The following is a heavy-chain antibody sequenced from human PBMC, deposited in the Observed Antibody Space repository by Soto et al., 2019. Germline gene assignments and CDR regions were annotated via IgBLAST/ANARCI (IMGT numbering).Heavy chain of an antibody. CDR3: AETTSPQGYYMDV. V-gene: IGHV6-1*01. Sequence: PSQTLSLTCAISGDSVSSNSAAWNWIRQSPSRGLEWLGRTYYRSTRWYNDYAVSVKSRITVNPDTSKNQFSLHLNSVTPEDTAVYYCAETTSPQGYYMDVWDKGTTVTVSS. CDR1: GDSVSSNSAA. J-gene: IGHJ6*03. D-gene: IGHD1-7*01. CDR2: TYYRSTRWYN.